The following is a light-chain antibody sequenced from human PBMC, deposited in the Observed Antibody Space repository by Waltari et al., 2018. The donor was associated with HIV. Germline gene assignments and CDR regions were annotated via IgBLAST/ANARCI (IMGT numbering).Light chain of an antibody. CDR2: QAS. J-gene: IGKJ2*01. CDR1: QNIGTS. CDR3: QQYETYYT. V-gene: IGKV1-5*03. Sequence: DIRLTQTPSTLSAAVRDTVTITCRASQNIGTSLAWYQQKPGKAPTLLIYQASTLQNGVSSRFSASGSGTEFTLTITSLQRDDFASYFCQQYETYYTFGQGSRLE.